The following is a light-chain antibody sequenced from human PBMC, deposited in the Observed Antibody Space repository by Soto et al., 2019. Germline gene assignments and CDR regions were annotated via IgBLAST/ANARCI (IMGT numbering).Light chain of an antibody. Sequence: EIVMTQSPATLSVSPGESATLSCRASQTIGSNLAWYQHKPGQAPRLLIYDASTRATGIPARFSGSGSGTEFTLTISSPQSEDFAVYFCQQYNNWPLYTFGQGTKLEIK. CDR3: QQYNNWPLYT. CDR2: DAS. CDR1: QTIGSN. V-gene: IGKV3-15*01. J-gene: IGKJ2*01.